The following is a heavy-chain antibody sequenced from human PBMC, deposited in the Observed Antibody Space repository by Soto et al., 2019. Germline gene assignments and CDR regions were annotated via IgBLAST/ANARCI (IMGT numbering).Heavy chain of an antibody. V-gene: IGHV3-23*01. J-gene: IGHJ5*02. Sequence: GGSLRLSCAASGFTFRSYAMSWVRQTPGKGLEWVSAFTTGANTYYADSVKGRFTISRDNSKNTLYLQMNSLRAEDTAVYYCAKDDSGSYYVGTSNWFDPWGQGTLVTVSS. CDR3: AKDDSGSYYVGTSNWFDP. D-gene: IGHD1-26*01. CDR1: GFTFRSYA. CDR2: FTTGANT.